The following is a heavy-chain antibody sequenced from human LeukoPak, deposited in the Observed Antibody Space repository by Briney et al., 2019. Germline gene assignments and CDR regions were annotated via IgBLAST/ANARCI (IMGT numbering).Heavy chain of an antibody. Sequence: SETLSLTCAVYGGSFSGYYWSWIRQPPGKGLEWIGEINHSGSTNYNPSLKSRVTISVDTSKNQFSLKLSSVTAADTAVYYCATHRIAARPDYWGQGTLVTVSS. CDR2: INHSGST. V-gene: IGHV4-34*01. J-gene: IGHJ4*02. D-gene: IGHD6-6*01. CDR1: GGSFSGYY. CDR3: ATHRIAARPDY.